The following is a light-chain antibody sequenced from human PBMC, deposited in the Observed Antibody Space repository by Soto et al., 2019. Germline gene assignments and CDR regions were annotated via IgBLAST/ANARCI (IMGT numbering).Light chain of an antibody. V-gene: IGLV1-47*01. CDR2: RNN. CDR3: AAWDDSVVV. CDR1: SSNIGSAY. Sequence: QSVLTQPPSASGTPGQTVTTSCSGSSSNIGSAYIYWYQHLPGTAPKLLIYRNNQRPSGVPDRFSASKSGTSASLAISGLRSEDDADYYCAAWDDSVVVFGGGTKVTVL. J-gene: IGLJ2*01.